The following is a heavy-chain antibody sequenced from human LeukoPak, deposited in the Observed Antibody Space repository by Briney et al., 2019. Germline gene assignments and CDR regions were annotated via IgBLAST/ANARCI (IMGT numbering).Heavy chain of an antibody. J-gene: IGHJ5*02. CDR2: IYHSGST. CDR3: ARRYSSGWYTRRANWFDP. D-gene: IGHD6-19*01. Sequence: SGTLSLTCAVSGGSISSSNWWSWVRQPPGKGLGWIGEIYHSGSTNYNPSLKSRVTISVDKSKNQFSLKLSSVTAADTAVYYCARRYSSGWYTRRANWFDPWGQGTLVTVSS. CDR1: GGSISSSNW. V-gene: IGHV4-4*02.